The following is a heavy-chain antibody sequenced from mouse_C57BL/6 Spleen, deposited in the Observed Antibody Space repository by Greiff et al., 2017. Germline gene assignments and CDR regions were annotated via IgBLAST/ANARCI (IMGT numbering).Heavy chain of an antibody. J-gene: IGHJ2*01. V-gene: IGHV5-17*01. CDR3: ARRGLRRVFDY. D-gene: IGHD2-4*01. CDR1: GFTFSDYG. Sequence: EVKLVESGGGLVKPGGSLKLSCAASGFTFSDYGMHWVRQAPEKGLEWVAYISSGSSTIYYAATVKGRFTISRDNAKNTLFLQLTSLRSEDTAMDYCARRGLRRVFDYWGQGTTLTVSS. CDR2: ISSGSSTI.